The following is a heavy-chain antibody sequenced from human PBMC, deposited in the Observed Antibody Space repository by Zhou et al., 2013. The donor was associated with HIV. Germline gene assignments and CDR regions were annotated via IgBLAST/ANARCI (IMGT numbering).Heavy chain of an antibody. CDR2: IIPILNIT. Sequence: QVQLVQSGAEVKKPGSSVKVSCKASGGSFSSYTFSWVRQAPGQGLDWMGRIIPILNITNYAQKFQGRVTMTADKSTSTAFMELSSLRFEDTAVYYCARRGGDPAFDFWGQGTLVTVSS. J-gene: IGHJ4*02. V-gene: IGHV1-69*02. CDR1: GGSFSSYT. D-gene: IGHD3-10*01. CDR3: ARRGGDPAFDF.